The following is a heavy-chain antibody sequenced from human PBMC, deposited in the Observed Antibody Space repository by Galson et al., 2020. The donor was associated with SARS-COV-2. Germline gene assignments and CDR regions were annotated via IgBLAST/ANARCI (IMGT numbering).Heavy chain of an antibody. CDR1: GTSIRSGRYH. J-gene: IGHJ6*02. CDR3: ARGEFFEFNYYGMDV. D-gene: IGHD3-3*01. CDR2: IYTSGNT. V-gene: IGHV4-61*02. Sequence: SETLSLTCPVSGTSIRSGRYHWSWIRQPAGKGLESIGRIYTSGNTNYNPSLKSRVTISLDTSKNQVSLRLRSVTAADTAVYYCARGEFFEFNYYGMDVWGQGTTVTVSS.